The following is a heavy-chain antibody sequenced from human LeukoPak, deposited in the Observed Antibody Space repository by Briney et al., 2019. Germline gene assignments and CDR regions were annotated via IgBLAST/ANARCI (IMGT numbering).Heavy chain of an antibody. V-gene: IGHV4-4*02. CDR1: GGSISSNNW. CDR3: ASSIIRVDDLSPVDY. CDR2: IYHGGST. Sequence: PSETLSLTCAVSGGSISSNNWWSWVRQPPGKGLAWIGEIYHGGSTNYNPSLESRVTISVDKSKNQFSLKLSSVTAADTAVYYCASSIIRVDDLSPVDYWGRGTLVTVSS. D-gene: IGHD3-16*02. J-gene: IGHJ4*02.